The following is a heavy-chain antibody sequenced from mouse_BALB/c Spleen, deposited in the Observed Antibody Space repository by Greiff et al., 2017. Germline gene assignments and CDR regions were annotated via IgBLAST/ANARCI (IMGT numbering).Heavy chain of an antibody. CDR3: ARRDGYYWYFDV. D-gene: IGHD2-3*01. V-gene: IGHV1-9*01. Sequence: VMLVESGAELMKPGASVKISCKATGYTFSSYWIEWVKQRPGHGLEWIGEILPGSGSTNYNEKFKGKATFTADTSSNTAYMQLSSLTSEDSAVYYCARRDGYYWYFDVWGAGTTVTVSS. CDR1: GYTFSSYW. CDR2: ILPGSGST. J-gene: IGHJ1*01.